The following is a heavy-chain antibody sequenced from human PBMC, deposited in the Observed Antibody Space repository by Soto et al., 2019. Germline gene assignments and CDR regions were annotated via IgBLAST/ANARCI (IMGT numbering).Heavy chain of an antibody. V-gene: IGHV3-23*01. Sequence: EVQLLESGGGLVQPGGSLRLSCAASGFTFSSYAMSWVRQAPGKGLEWVSAISGSGGSTYHADTVKDRFTISRDNSKNTLYLQMNSLGVEDTAVYYCAKDSYYGSGSHYYFDYWGQGTLVTVSS. CDR3: AKDSYYGSGSHYYFDY. J-gene: IGHJ4*02. CDR2: ISGSGGST. D-gene: IGHD3-10*01. CDR1: GFTFSSYA.